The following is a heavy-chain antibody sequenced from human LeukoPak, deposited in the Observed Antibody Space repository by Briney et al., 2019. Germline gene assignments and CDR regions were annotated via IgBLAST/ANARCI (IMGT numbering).Heavy chain of an antibody. D-gene: IGHD3-3*01. Sequence: PGGSLRLSCAASGFTFSSYWMSWVRQAPGKGLEWVANIKQDGSEKYYVDSVKGRFTISRDNAKNSLYLQMNSLRAEDTAVYHCARGDFWSGYANDYWGQGTLVTVSS. CDR1: GFTFSSYW. J-gene: IGHJ4*02. V-gene: IGHV3-7*01. CDR3: ARGDFWSGYANDY. CDR2: IKQDGSEK.